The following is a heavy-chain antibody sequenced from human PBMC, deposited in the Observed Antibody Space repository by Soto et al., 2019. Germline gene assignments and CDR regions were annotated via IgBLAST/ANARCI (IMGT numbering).Heavy chain of an antibody. D-gene: IGHD3-22*01. Sequence: PVGSLRLSCAASGFTFSDYYMSWIRQAPGKGLEWVSYISSSGDIIYYADSVKGRFTISRDNAKNSLYLQLNSLRAEDTAVYYCARDLGYYASDGYFDYWGQGTVVTVSS. J-gene: IGHJ4*02. V-gene: IGHV3-11*01. CDR1: GFTFSDYY. CDR2: ISSSGDII. CDR3: ARDLGYYASDGYFDY.